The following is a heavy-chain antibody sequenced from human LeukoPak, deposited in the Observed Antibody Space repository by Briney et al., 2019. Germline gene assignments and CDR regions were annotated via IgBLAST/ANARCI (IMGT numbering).Heavy chain of an antibody. CDR2: IYPGDSDT. D-gene: IGHD6-13*01. CDR3: ARQAAAGLVFDY. V-gene: IGHV5-51*01. CDR1: GYSFTSYW. J-gene: IGHJ4*02. Sequence: GESLELSCQASGYSFTSYWIGWVRQMPGKGLEWMGIIYPGDSDTRYSPSFQGQVTISADKSISTAYLQWSSLKASDTAMYYCARQAAAGLVFDYWGQGILVTVSS.